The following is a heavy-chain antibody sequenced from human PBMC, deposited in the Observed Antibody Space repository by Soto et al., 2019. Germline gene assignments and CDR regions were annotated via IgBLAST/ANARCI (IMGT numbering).Heavy chain of an antibody. CDR2: IKEDGSER. V-gene: IGHV3-7*01. CDR1: GFTFSNYW. D-gene: IGHD2-21*01. CDR3: ASARHIGP. Sequence: EVQLVESGGDLVQPGGSLRLSCAASGFTFSNYWMSWVRQDPGKGLEWVANIKEDGSERNYVDSVKGRFTISRDNAENSLFLQMNSLRAEDTAVYYCASARHIGPGGQGTLVTVSS. J-gene: IGHJ5*02.